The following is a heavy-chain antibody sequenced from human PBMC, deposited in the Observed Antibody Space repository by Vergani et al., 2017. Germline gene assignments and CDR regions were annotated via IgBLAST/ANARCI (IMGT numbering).Heavy chain of an antibody. Sequence: QVQLQESGPGLVKPAETLSLTCVVSNSSINSNYYWGWIRQSPGKRLGWIGSVSHSGGTFSNPSLKSRVTISVDKSTKLISLILNSVTAADTAVYYCVRDAINYEVLTGYYIGLDPWGQGTLVTVSS. CDR2: VSHSGGT. CDR3: VRDAINYEVLTGYYIGLDP. CDR1: NSSINSNYY. D-gene: IGHD3-9*01. J-gene: IGHJ5*02. V-gene: IGHV4-38-2*01.